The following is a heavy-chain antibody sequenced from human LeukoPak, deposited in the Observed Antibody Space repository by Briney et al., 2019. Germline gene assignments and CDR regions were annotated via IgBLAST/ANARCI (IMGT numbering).Heavy chain of an antibody. J-gene: IGHJ3*02. CDR1: GGTFSSYT. V-gene: IGHV1-69*02. Sequence: SVKVSCKASGGTFSSYTISWVRQAPGQGLEWMGRIIPILGIANYAQKFQGRVTITADKSTSTAYMKLSSLRSEDTAVYYCASETTVTTDHDAFDIWGQGTMVTVSS. CDR2: IIPILGIA. CDR3: ASETTVTTDHDAFDI. D-gene: IGHD4-17*01.